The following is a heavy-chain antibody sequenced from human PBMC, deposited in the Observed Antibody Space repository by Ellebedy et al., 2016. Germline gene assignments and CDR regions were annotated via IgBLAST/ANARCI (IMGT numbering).Heavy chain of an antibody. Sequence: APVKVSCKASGYTFTSHGISWVRQAPGQGLEWMGWISGYDGDTIHAQRLQGRVTMTTDTSTSTAYMELRSLRSDATAVYYCAREAHLGAPYFDYWGQGTLVTVSS. D-gene: IGHD7-27*01. CDR3: AREAHLGAPYFDY. CDR1: GYTFTSHG. V-gene: IGHV1-18*01. J-gene: IGHJ4*02. CDR2: ISGYDGDT.